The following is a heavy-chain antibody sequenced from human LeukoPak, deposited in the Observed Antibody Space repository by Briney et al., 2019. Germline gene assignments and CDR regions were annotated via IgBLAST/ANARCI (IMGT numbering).Heavy chain of an antibody. J-gene: IGHJ4*02. V-gene: IGHV3-53*01. D-gene: IGHD6-13*01. Sequence: PGGSLRLSCAASGFTVSSNYMSWVRQAPGKGVEWVSVIYSGGSTYYADSVKGRFTISRDNSKHTLYLQMNSLRAEDTAVYYCAKGGTSSWHSFDYWGQGTLVTVSS. CDR2: IYSGGST. CDR1: GFTVSSNY. CDR3: AKGGTSSWHSFDY.